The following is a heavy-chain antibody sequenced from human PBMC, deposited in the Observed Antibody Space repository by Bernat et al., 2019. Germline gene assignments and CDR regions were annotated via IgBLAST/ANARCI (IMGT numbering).Heavy chain of an antibody. J-gene: IGHJ4*02. CDR2: ISGVGGNT. Sequence: EVQLLESGGGLVQPGGSLRPSCVASGFTFSNYAMSWVRQAPGKGLEWVSAISGVGGNTYYADSVRGRFTISRDNSKNTLTLQMSSLRVEDTAVYYCSRDGSQMATIQPNYFDCWGQGTLVTVSS. V-gene: IGHV3-23*01. D-gene: IGHD5-24*01. CDR3: SRDGSQMATIQPNYFDC. CDR1: GFTFSNYA.